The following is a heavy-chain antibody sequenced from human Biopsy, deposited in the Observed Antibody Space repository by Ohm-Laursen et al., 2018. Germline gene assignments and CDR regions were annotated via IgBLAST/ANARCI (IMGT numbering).Heavy chain of an antibody. Sequence: SLRLSCAASGFPFTGFSMDWVRQAPGKGLEWVASITSGSSYIYYADSVKGRFTISRDNPKNSLYLQMNSLRAEDTAVFYCVKDRGAAGTDYYYGMDVWGQGTTVTVSS. CDR3: VKDRGAAGTDYYYGMDV. J-gene: IGHJ6*02. V-gene: IGHV3-21*01. CDR2: ITSGSSYI. D-gene: IGHD3-10*01. CDR1: GFPFTGFS.